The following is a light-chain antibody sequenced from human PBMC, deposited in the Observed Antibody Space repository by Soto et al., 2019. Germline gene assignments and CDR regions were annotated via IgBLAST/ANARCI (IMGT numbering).Light chain of an antibody. Sequence: QSALTQPASVSWSPGQSITISCTGTSSDVGSYNLVSWYQQHPGKAPKLMIYEVSKRPSGVSNRFSGSKSGNTASLTISGLQAEDEADYYCCSYEGSSTFYVFGTGTKVTVL. CDR3: CSYEGSSTFYV. CDR2: EVS. J-gene: IGLJ1*01. V-gene: IGLV2-23*02. CDR1: SSDVGSYNL.